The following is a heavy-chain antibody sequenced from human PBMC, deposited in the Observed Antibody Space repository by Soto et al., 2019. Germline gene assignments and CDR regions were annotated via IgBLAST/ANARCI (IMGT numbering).Heavy chain of an antibody. CDR1: GGSFSGYY. V-gene: IGHV4-34*01. CDR3: ARAKNKARTGRGVGSAFDF. Sequence: SETLSLTCAVYGGSFSGYYWSWIRQPPGKGLEWIGEINHSGSTNYNPSLKSRVTISVDTSKNQFSLKLSSVTAADTAVYYCARAKNKARTGRGVGSAFDFYGKGTMVTVSS. D-gene: IGHD1-1*01. CDR2: INHSGST. J-gene: IGHJ3*01.